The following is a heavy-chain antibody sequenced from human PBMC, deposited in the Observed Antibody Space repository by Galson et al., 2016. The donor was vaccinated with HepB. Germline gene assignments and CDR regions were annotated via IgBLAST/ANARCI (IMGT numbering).Heavy chain of an antibody. CDR2: IASNSPYI. J-gene: IGHJ4*02. CDR3: ARERNYYDSSCYYYDYFDY. Sequence: SLRLSCAVSGFTFSSYSMNWVRQAPGKGLEWVSSIASNSPYINYADSVKGRSTMSRDNAKNSRYLKMNSLRAEETAVYYSARERNYYDSSCYYYDYFDYWGQGTLVTVSS. CDR1: GFTFSSYS. V-gene: IGHV3-21*01. D-gene: IGHD3-22*01.